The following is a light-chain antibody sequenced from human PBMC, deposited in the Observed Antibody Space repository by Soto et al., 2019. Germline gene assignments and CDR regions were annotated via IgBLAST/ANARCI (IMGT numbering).Light chain of an antibody. V-gene: IGKV3-20*01. J-gene: IGKJ2*01. CDR2: GAS. Sequence: EIVLTQSPGTLSLSPGERATLSCRASQSDSSTYLAWYQHKPGLAPRLLVYGASNRATGIPDRFSGSKSGTDCTLTISRLEPEDFAVYYCQQYGTSPYTFGQGTNLEIK. CDR3: QQYGTSPYT. CDR1: QSDSSTY.